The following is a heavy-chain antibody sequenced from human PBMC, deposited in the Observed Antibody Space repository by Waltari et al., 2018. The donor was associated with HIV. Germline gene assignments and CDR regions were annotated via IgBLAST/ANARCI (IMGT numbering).Heavy chain of an antibody. CDR3: ARGYSSSRWIPLYH. CDR2: FWSDGAEI. Sequence: QVQLVESGGGVVQHGTSLTLSCAVSGFTFRNFATHWVRQSTGPFLEWLAVFWSDGAEISYADSVKCRFTVSKDSSQKTLYLHLTSLRAEDTALYYCARGYSSSRWIPLYHWGRGTLVTVSS. CDR1: GFTFRNFA. D-gene: IGHD6-6*01. J-gene: IGHJ4*02. V-gene: IGHV3-33*01.